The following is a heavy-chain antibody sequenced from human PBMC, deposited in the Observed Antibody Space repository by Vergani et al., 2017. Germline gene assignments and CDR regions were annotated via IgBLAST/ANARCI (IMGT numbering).Heavy chain of an antibody. D-gene: IGHD2-2*02. Sequence: QVQLQESGPGLVKPSQTLSLTCTVSGGSISSGGYYWSWIRQHPGKGLEWIVYIYYSGSTYYNPSLKSRVTISVDTSKNQFSLKLSAVTAADTAVYYCAREIVVPAAIAYYYYMAVWGKETTVTVSS. CDR3: AREIVVPAAIAYYYYMAV. CDR2: IYYSGST. CDR1: GGSISSGGYY. J-gene: IGHJ6*03. V-gene: IGHV4-31*03.